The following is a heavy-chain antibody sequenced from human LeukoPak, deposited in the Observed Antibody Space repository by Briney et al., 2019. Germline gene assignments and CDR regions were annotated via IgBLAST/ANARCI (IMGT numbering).Heavy chain of an antibody. J-gene: IGHJ4*01. CDR2: IYYSGST. CDR3: ARDDIQLWSVGYFDY. V-gene: IGHV4-39*07. Sequence: PSETLSLTCPVSGGSISSSSYYWGWIRQPPGKGLEWIGSIYYSGSTYYNPSLKSRVTISVDTSKNQFSLKLSSVTAADTAVYYCARDDIQLWSVGYFDYWGHGTLVTVSS. D-gene: IGHD5-18*01. CDR1: GGSISSSSYY.